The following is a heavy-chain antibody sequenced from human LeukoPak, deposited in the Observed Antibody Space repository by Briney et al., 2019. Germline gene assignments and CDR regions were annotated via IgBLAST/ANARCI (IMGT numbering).Heavy chain of an antibody. D-gene: IGHD1-26*01. CDR1: GFTFSSYS. CDR2: IYSGGST. J-gene: IGHJ4*02. V-gene: IGHV3-53*01. Sequence: GGSLRLSCAASGFTFSSYSMNWVRQAPGKGLEWVSVIYSGGSTYYADSVKGRFTISRDNSKNTLYLQMNSLRAEDTAVYYCAREGELPIWGQGTLVTVSS. CDR3: AREGELPI.